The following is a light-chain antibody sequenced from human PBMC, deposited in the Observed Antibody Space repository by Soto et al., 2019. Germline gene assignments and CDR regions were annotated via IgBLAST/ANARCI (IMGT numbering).Light chain of an antibody. V-gene: IGKV1-5*03. CDR1: QSIGAS. J-gene: IGKJ4*01. Sequence: DIQMTQSPSTLYASVGDRVTITCRASQSIGASLAWFQQKPGKAHNLLIYKASSLESGVPSRFSGSGSGTEFTLTISTLQPDDFATYYCQQDNSSPLTFGGGTKVEIK. CDR3: QQDNSSPLT. CDR2: KAS.